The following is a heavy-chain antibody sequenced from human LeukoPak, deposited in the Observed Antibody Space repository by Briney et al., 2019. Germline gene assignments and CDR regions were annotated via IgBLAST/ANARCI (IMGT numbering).Heavy chain of an antibody. D-gene: IGHD3-3*01. CDR1: GGSISSSSYY. V-gene: IGHV4-39*07. Sequence: SETLSLTCTVSGGSISSSSYYWGWIRQPPGKGLEWIGSIYTSGSTNYNPSLKSRVTMSVDTSKNQFSLKLSSVTAADTAVYYCARDYDFWSGYYTDAFDIWGQGTMVTVSS. CDR2: IYTSGST. CDR3: ARDYDFWSGYYTDAFDI. J-gene: IGHJ3*02.